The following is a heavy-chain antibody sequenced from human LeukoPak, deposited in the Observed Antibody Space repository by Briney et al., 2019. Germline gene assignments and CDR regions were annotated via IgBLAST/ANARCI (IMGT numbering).Heavy chain of an antibody. CDR3: ARHLGSSIEY. D-gene: IGHD3-10*01. V-gene: IGHV4-39*01. CDR2: IYNRGDS. CDR1: ADTFSVSGYY. Sequence: SETLSLTCSVSADTFSVSGYYWGWIRQPPGRGLEWIASIYNRGDSYYNPSLGSRVTISVDTSKSQFSLTLRSVTAADTAVYYCARHLGSSIEYWGQGTLVTVSS. J-gene: IGHJ4*02.